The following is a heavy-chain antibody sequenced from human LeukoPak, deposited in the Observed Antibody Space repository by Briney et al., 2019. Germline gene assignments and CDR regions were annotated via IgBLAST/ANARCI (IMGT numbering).Heavy chain of an antibody. CDR3: ARHHATAPIASIAAAATLPYYFDY. CDR2: IYYSGST. V-gene: IGHV4-39*01. CDR1: GGSISSSSYY. J-gene: IGHJ4*02. Sequence: SETLSLTCTVSGGSISSSSYYWGWIRQPPGKGLEWIGSIYYSGSTYYNPSLKSRVTISVDTSKNQFSLKLSSVTAADTAVYYCARHHATAPIASIAAAATLPYYFDYWGQGTLVTVSS. D-gene: IGHD6-13*01.